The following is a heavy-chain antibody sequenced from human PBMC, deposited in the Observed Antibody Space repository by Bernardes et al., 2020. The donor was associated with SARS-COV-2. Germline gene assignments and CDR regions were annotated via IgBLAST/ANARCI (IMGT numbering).Heavy chain of an antibody. CDR2: LNQDGSET. V-gene: IGHV3-7*01. J-gene: IGHJ4*02. CDR1: GFTFISSA. D-gene: IGHD6-6*01. Sequence: YLILSCAASGFTFISSAMSCVRQAPWKGLEWVANLNQDGSETFYVDSVKGRFTISRDNAKNSLFMEMNTLRAEDTAVYYCARIYSTSSFDFDYWGQGTLVTVSS. CDR3: ARIYSTSSFDFDY.